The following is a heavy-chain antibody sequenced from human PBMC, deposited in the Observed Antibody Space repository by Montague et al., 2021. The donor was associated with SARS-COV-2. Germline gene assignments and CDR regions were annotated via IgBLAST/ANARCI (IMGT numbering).Heavy chain of an antibody. CDR1: GGSISSYF. CDR2: IYYSGST. CDR3: ASGTIVGTSFDY. Sequence: SETLSLTCNVSGGSISSYFWNWIRQPPGKGLEWIGYIYYSGSTNYNPSLKSRATISLDTSKNQFSLKLSSVTAADTAVYYCASGTIVGTSFDYWGQGTLGTVSS. J-gene: IGHJ4*02. D-gene: IGHD1-26*01. V-gene: IGHV4-59*01.